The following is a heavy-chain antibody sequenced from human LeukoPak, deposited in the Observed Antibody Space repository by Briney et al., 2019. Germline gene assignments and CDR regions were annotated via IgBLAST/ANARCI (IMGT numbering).Heavy chain of an antibody. CDR2: MNPKSGGT. V-gene: IGHV1-2*04. Sequence: VASVKVSCKPSGFSFTDYYIHWVRQAPGQGLEWMGWMNPKSGGTKYAQKFQDWVTMTRDLSANTAYLELSGPKSDDTAVYYCARETNDDFWSGYSAFDIWGQGTVVIVSP. D-gene: IGHD3-3*01. CDR3: ARETNDDFWSGYSAFDI. CDR1: GFSFTDYY. J-gene: IGHJ3*02.